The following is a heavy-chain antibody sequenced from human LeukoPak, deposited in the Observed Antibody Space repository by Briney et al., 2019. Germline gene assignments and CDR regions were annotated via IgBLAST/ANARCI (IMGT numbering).Heavy chain of an antibody. J-gene: IGHJ4*02. CDR2: IKQDGSEK. CDR1: GFTFSSYW. D-gene: IGHD3-10*01. Sequence: GGSLRLSCAASGFTFSSYWMSWVRQAPGKGLEWVANIKQDGSEKYYVDSVKGRFTISRDNAKNSLYLQMNSLRAEDTAVYYCARDYYYGSGSYSFDYWGQGTLVTVSS. V-gene: IGHV3-7*01. CDR3: ARDYYYGSGSYSFDY.